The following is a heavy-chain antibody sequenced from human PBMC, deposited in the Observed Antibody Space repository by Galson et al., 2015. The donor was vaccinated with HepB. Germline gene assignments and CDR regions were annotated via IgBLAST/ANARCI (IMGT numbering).Heavy chain of an antibody. V-gene: IGHV3-33*01. J-gene: IGHJ4*02. Sequence: SLRLSCAASGFTFSDYGMHWVRQAPGKGLEWVALIWYDGGSKYYTDSVKGRFTISRDNSKKTLYLQMNNLRAGDTAVYFCARGITMFGVKPLDYWGQRTLVTVSS. CDR1: GFTFSDYG. D-gene: IGHD3-3*01. CDR3: ARGITMFGVKPLDY. CDR2: IWYDGGSK.